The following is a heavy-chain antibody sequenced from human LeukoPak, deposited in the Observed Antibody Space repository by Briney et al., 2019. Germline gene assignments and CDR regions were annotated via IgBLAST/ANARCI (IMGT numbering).Heavy chain of an antibody. V-gene: IGHV4-34*01. D-gene: IGHD6-6*01. CDR3: ARYSSSSGGMDV. CDR2: INHSGST. Sequence: SEXLSLTCAVYGGSFSGYYWSWRREPPGRGLEWIGEINHSGSTNYNPSLKSRVTISVDTSKNQFSLKLSSVTAADTAVYYCARYSSSSGGMDVWGQGTTVTVSS. J-gene: IGHJ6*02. CDR1: GGSFSGYY.